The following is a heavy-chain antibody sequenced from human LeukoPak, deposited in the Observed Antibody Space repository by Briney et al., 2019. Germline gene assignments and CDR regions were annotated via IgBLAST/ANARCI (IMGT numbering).Heavy chain of an antibody. CDR3: ARVVGTHFQH. V-gene: IGHV4-31*03. Sequence: PSQTLSLTCTVSGGSISSGGNYWTWTRQYPGKGLEWIGYIYNSGSTYYNPSHKSRVTISVDTSKNQFSLKLRSVTAADTAVYYCARVVGTHFQHWGQGTLVTVSS. J-gene: IGHJ1*01. CDR1: GGSISSGGNY. CDR2: IYNSGST. D-gene: IGHD1-26*01.